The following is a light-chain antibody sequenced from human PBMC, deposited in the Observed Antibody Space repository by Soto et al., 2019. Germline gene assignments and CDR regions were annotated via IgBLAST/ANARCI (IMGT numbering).Light chain of an antibody. J-gene: IGKJ1*01. CDR2: DAS. CDR3: QQRSNWPTTWT. V-gene: IGKV3-11*01. CDR1: QSVSSY. Sequence: EIVLTQSPATLSLSPGERATLSCRASQSVSSYLAWYQNKPGQAPRLLIYDASNRATGIPARFSGSGSGTDFTLTISSLEPEDFAVYYCQQRSNWPTTWTFGQGTKVEIK.